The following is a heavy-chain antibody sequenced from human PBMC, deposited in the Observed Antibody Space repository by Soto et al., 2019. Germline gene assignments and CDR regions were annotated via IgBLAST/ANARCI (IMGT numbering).Heavy chain of an antibody. CDR2: INAGNGNT. V-gene: IGHV1-3*01. Sequence: ASVKVSCKASGYTFTSYAMHWVRQAPGQGLEWMGWINAGNGNTKYSQKFQGRVTITRDTSASTAYMELSSLRSEDTAVYYCARDTLYDSSGYYYVGYNWFDPWGQGTLVTVS. D-gene: IGHD3-22*01. CDR3: ARDTLYDSSGYYYVGYNWFDP. CDR1: GYTFTSYA. J-gene: IGHJ5*02.